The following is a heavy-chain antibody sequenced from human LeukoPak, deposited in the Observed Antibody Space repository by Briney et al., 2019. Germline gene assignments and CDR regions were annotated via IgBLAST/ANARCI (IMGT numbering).Heavy chain of an antibody. CDR1: GFTSRNHW. Sequence: GGSLRLSCVVSGFTSRNHWMSWVRQAPGKGLAWVANINQDGGETYYVDSVKGRFTLSRDNAKNSLYLQMNSLRAEDTAVYYCARVTSGLDYWGQGTLVTVSS. CDR3: ARVTSGLDY. J-gene: IGHJ4*02. V-gene: IGHV3-7*01. CDR2: INQDGGET.